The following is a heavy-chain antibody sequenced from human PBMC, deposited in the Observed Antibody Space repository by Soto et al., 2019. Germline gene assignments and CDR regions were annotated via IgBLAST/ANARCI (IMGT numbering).Heavy chain of an antibody. CDR2: SIPICGTA. Sequence: QVQLVQSGAEVKKPGSSVKVSCKASGGTFSSYAISWVRQAPGHGLEWMGGSIPICGTANYAQKFQGRVTITADESTSTAYMELSSLRSEDTAVYYCASFSDTDMVSDYYYGMDVWGQGTTVTVSS. D-gene: IGHD5-18*01. V-gene: IGHV1-69*01. J-gene: IGHJ6*02. CDR3: ASFSDTDMVSDYYYGMDV. CDR1: GGTFSSYA.